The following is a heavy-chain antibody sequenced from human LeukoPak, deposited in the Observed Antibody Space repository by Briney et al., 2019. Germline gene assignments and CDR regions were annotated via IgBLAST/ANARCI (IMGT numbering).Heavy chain of an antibody. CDR3: ARGGTGTTSTNPDY. CDR1: GFTFSSYS. CDR2: ISSSSSYI. V-gene: IGHV3-21*01. Sequence: GGSLRLSCAASGFTFSSYSMNWVRQAPGKELEWVSSISSSSSYIYYADSVKGRFTISRDNAKNSLYLQMNSLRAEDTAVYYCARGGTGTTSTNPDYWGQGTLVTVSS. J-gene: IGHJ4*02. D-gene: IGHD1-7*01.